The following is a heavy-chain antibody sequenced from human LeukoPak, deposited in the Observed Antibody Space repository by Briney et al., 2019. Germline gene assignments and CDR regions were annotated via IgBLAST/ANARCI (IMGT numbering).Heavy chain of an antibody. J-gene: IGHJ4*02. Sequence: PGGSLRLSCAASGLTFSDYYMSWIRQAPGKGLEWVSYITSSGSTIYYADSVKGRFTISRDNAKNSLYFQMNSLRAEATAVYYCARDWPDSGGFDYWGQGTLVTVSS. V-gene: IGHV3-11*01. CDR1: GLTFSDYY. D-gene: IGHD1-26*01. CDR3: ARDWPDSGGFDY. CDR2: ITSSGSTI.